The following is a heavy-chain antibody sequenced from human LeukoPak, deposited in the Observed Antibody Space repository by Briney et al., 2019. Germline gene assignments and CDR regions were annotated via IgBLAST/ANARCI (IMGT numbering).Heavy chain of an antibody. V-gene: IGHV4-59*01. CDR2: IYYSGST. CDR3: ARGGSGYDWFDP. J-gene: IGHJ5*02. Sequence: TPSETLSLTCTVSGGSISSYYWSWIRQPPGKGLEWIGYIYYSGSTNYNPSLKSRVTISVDTSKNQFSLKLSSVTAADTAVYYCARGGSGYDWFDPWGQGTLVTVSS. D-gene: IGHD5-12*01. CDR1: GGSISSYY.